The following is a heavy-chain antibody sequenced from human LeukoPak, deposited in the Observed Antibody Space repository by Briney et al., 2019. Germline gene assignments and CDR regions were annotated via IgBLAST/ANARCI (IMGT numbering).Heavy chain of an antibody. CDR1: GYTFTSYG. D-gene: IGHD5-18*01. CDR2: ISAYNGNT. V-gene: IGHV1-18*01. J-gene: IGHJ4*02. CDR3: ARSRTAMATRPVDY. Sequence: ASVKVSCKASGYTFTSYGISWVRQAPGEGLEWMGWISAYNGNTNYAQKLQGRVTMTTDTSTSTAYMELRSLRSDDTAVYYCARSRTAMATRPVDYWGQGTLVTVSS.